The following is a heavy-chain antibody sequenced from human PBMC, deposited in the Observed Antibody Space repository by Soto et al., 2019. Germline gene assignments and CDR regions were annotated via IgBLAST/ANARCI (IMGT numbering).Heavy chain of an antibody. V-gene: IGHV3-7*03. CDR2: IKQDESDK. CDR1: GFRFRDYW. Sequence: GGSLRLSCAVSGFRFRDYWMSWVRQAPGKGLEWVANIKQDESDKYYVDPVKGRFTISRDNAKNALYLQMNSLRVEDTAVYYCAAYCYTMTCTHFHGYSWGQGTQVTVSS. J-gene: IGHJ5*02. D-gene: IGHD3-16*02. CDR3: AAYCYTMTCTHFHGYS.